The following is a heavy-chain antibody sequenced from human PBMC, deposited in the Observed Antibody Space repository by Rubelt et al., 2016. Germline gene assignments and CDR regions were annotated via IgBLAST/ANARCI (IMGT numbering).Heavy chain of an antibody. CDR2: ISSTSSYI. CDR1: GFTFSNYR. Sequence: GGGLVKPGGSLRLSCAASGFTFSNYRMTWVRQAPGKGLEWVSSISSTSSYIYYADSVKGRFTISRDNAKNSLYLQMNSLRDDDTAVYYCARTSRSSCDYWGQGTLVTVSS. J-gene: IGHJ4*02. D-gene: IGHD6-6*01. CDR3: ARTSRSSCDY. V-gene: IGHV3-21*01.